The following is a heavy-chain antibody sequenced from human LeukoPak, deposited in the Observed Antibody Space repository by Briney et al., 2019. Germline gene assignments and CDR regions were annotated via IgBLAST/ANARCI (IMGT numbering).Heavy chain of an antibody. Sequence: KPSETLSLTCSVSGGSISPYHWSWIRQPPGKGLEWIGNIYYSGTTNYNPSVRSRVTISVDTSKNQFSLKLSSVTDADTAAYYCARKYWDAFDIWGQGTKVTVSS. J-gene: IGHJ3*02. V-gene: IGHV4-59*08. CDR2: IYYSGTT. CDR1: GGSISPYH. CDR3: ARKYWDAFDI. D-gene: IGHD2/OR15-2a*01.